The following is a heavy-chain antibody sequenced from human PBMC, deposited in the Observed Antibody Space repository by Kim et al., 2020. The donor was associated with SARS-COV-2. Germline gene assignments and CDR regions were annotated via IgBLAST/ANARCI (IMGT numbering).Heavy chain of an antibody. CDR3: ARSSDFWSGYLGTYFDY. D-gene: IGHD3-3*01. Sequence: FQGRVTITADESTSTAYMELSSLRSEDTAVYYCARSSDFWSGYLGTYFDYWGQGTLVTVSS. V-gene: IGHV1-69*01. J-gene: IGHJ4*02.